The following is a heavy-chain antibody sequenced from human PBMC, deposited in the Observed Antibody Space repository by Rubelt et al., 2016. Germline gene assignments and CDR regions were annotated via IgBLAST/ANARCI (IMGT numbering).Heavy chain of an antibody. D-gene: IGHD2-2*01. CDR2: MNPNSGGT. CDR3: ARVRCSSTSCYLNVGNWFDP. Sequence: QVQLVQSGAEVKKPGASVKVSCKASGYTFTSYDINWVRQATGQGLEWMGWMNPNSGGTNYAQKFQGRVTMTRDASISTAYMELGRLRSDDTAVYYCARVRCSSTSCYLNVGNWFDPWGQGTLVTVSS. CDR1: GYTFTSYD. J-gene: IGHJ5*02. V-gene: IGHV1-2*02.